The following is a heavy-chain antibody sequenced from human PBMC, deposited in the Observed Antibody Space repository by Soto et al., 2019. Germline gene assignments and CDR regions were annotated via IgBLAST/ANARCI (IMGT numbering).Heavy chain of an antibody. CDR1: GYTFTSYG. J-gene: IGHJ5*02. D-gene: IGHD2-2*01. Sequence: GASVKVSCKASGYTFTSYGISWVRQAPGQGLEWMGWISAYNGNTNYAQKLQGRVTMTTDTSTSTAYMELRSLRSDDTAVYYCARGYCSSTSCLSFDPWGQGTLVTVSS. V-gene: IGHV1-18*01. CDR3: ARGYCSSTSCLSFDP. CDR2: ISAYNGNT.